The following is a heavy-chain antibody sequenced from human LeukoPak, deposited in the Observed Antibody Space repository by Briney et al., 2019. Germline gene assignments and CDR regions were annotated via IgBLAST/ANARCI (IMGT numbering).Heavy chain of an antibody. CDR2: INAGNGNT. D-gene: IGHD3-3*01. Sequence: ASVKVSCKASGYTFTSYAMHWVRQAPGQRLEWMGWINAGNGNTKYSQKFQGRVTMTTDTSTSTAYMELRSLRSDDTAVYYCARNGATLGGKATTYDFWSDYYTTDRDYFDYWGQGTLVTVSS. CDR1: GYTFTSYA. V-gene: IGHV1-3*01. J-gene: IGHJ4*02. CDR3: ARNGATLGGKATTYDFWSDYYTTDRDYFDY.